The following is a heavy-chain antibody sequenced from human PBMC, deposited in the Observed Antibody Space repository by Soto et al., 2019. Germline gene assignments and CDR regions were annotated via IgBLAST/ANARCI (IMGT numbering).Heavy chain of an antibody. V-gene: IGHV1-69*01. CDR1: GGSFSDHA. CDR2: IIPVFGTT. Sequence: QVQLEQSGSEVKRPGSSVKVACKAAGGSFSDHALSWVRQASGQRLEWIGGIIPVFGTTNYAQKFQGRVTITADDSATTAHLELRGLRYDDTAVYFCARGRGMGFSSTWNIYWYYNMDVWDQGTTVTVSS. J-gene: IGHJ6*02. CDR3: ARGRGMGFSSTWNIYWYYNMDV. D-gene: IGHD6-13*01.